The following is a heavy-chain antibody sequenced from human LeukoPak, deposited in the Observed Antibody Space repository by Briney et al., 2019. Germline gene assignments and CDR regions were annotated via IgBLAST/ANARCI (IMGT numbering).Heavy chain of an antibody. CDR1: GFTFSSYA. V-gene: IGHV3-30-3*01. J-gene: IGHJ6*02. Sequence: PGGSLRLSCAASGFTFSSYAMHWVRQAPGKGLEWVAVISYDGSNKYYADSVKGRFTTSRDNSKNTLYLQMNSLRAEDTAVYYCARDTYYYGMDVWGQGTTVTVSS. CDR2: ISYDGSNK. CDR3: ARDTYYYGMDV.